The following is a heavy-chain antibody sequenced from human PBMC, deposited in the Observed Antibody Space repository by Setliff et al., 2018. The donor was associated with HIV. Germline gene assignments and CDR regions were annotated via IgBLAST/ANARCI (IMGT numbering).Heavy chain of an antibody. Sequence: ASVKVSCKASGYTFTSYYMHWVRQAPGQGLEWMGMVYPSDGSTSYAQKLQGRVTMTRDTSTSTIYMELNSLTSEDTAVYYCATYHYYDSSAYYIDLYYLDYWGQGTLVTVSS. CDR3: ATYHYYDSSAYYIDLYYLDY. CDR1: GYTFTSYY. V-gene: IGHV1-46*01. CDR2: VYPSDGST. D-gene: IGHD3-22*01. J-gene: IGHJ4*02.